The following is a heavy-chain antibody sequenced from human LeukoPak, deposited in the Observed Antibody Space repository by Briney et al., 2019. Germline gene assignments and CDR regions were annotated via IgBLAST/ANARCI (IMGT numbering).Heavy chain of an antibody. CDR2: IYSGGST. J-gene: IGHJ6*03. D-gene: IGHD1-1*01. Sequence: GGSLRLSCAASGFTVSSNYMSWVRQAPGKGLEWVSVIYSGGSTYYADSVKGRFTISRDNSKNTLYLQMNSLRAEDTAVYYCAKDRSGTGYYYYYMDVWGKGTTVTVSS. CDR1: GFTVSSNY. V-gene: IGHV3-66*02. CDR3: AKDRSGTGYYYYYMDV.